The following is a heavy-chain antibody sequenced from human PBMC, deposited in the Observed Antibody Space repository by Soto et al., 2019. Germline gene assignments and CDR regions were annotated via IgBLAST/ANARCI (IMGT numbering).Heavy chain of an antibody. D-gene: IGHD3-22*01. J-gene: IGHJ4*02. CDR1: GFTFSSYA. CDR2: ISGSGGST. Sequence: GGSLRLSCSACGFTFSSYAMSWVRQAPGKGLEWVSAISGSGGSTYYADSVKGRFTISRDNSKNTLYLQMNSLRAEDTAVYYCAKGEGLGDSSGYYFSPFDYWGQGTLVTVSS. CDR3: AKGEGLGDSSGYYFSPFDY. V-gene: IGHV3-23*01.